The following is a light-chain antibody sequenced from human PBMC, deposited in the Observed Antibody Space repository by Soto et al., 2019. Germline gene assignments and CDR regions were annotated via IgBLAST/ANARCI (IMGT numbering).Light chain of an antibody. Sequence: QSVLTQPASVSGSPGQAITISCSGTSSDVGAFNYVSWYQQHPGKAPKLMIYDVSNRPSGVSNRFSGSKSGNTASLTISGLGAEDEADYYCNSYTSNNTYVFGTGTKVTVL. CDR1: SSDVGAFNY. J-gene: IGLJ1*01. CDR3: NSYTSNNTYV. V-gene: IGLV2-14*03. CDR2: DVS.